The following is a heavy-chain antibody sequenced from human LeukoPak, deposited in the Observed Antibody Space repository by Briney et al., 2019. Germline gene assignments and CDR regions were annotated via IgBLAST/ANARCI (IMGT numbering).Heavy chain of an antibody. CDR1: GFTFSSYA. Sequence: GRSLRLSCAASGFTFSSYAMHWVRQAPGKGLEWVAVISYDGSNKYYADSVKGRFTISRDNSKNTLYLQMNSLRAEDTAVYYCARDLLPLYSYGMDVWGQGTTVTVSS. D-gene: IGHD2-15*01. V-gene: IGHV3-30*04. CDR2: ISYDGSNK. J-gene: IGHJ6*02. CDR3: ARDLLPLYSYGMDV.